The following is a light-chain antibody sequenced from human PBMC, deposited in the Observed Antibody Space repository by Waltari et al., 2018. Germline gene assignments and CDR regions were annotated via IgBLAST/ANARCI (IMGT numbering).Light chain of an antibody. V-gene: IGLV1-44*01. CDR2: SNN. CDR3: AAWDDSLNGWV. CDR1: SSNIGSNT. J-gene: IGLJ3*02. Sequence: SVLTQPPSASGTPAQRATTSCSGSSSNIGSNTVNWYQPLPGTAPKLLIYSNNQRPSGVPDRFSGSKSGTSASLAISGLQSEDEADYYCAAWDDSLNGWVFGGGTKLTVL.